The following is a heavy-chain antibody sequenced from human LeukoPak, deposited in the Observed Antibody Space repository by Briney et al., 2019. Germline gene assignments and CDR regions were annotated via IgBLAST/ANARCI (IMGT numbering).Heavy chain of an antibody. CDR1: GYTFTGYY. Sequence: GASVKVSCKASGYTFTGYYMHWVRQAPGPGLEWMGGINPNSGGTNYAQKFQGRVTMTRDTSISTAYMELSRLRSDDTAVYYCARVTLDYLEYWYFDLWGRGTLVTVSS. D-gene: IGHD4-11*01. CDR3: ARVTLDYLEYWYFDL. V-gene: IGHV1-2*02. CDR2: INPNSGGT. J-gene: IGHJ2*01.